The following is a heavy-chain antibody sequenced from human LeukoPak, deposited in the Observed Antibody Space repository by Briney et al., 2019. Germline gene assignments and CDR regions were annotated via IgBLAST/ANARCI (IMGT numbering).Heavy chain of an antibody. CDR3: AKDGNSGSYSYYFDY. CDR1: GFTFSNYW. Sequence: GGSLRLSCAASGFTFSNYWMHWVRQAPGKGLVWVSRIDTYGSDTSYADSMKGRFTVSRDNAKNTLYLQMNSLRAEDTAVYYCAKDGNSGSYSYYFDYWGQGTLVTVSS. D-gene: IGHD1-26*01. V-gene: IGHV3-74*01. J-gene: IGHJ4*02. CDR2: IDTYGSDT.